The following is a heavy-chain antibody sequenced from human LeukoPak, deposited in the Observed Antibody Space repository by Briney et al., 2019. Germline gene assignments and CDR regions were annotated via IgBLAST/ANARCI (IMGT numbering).Heavy chain of an antibody. Sequence: SVKVSCKASGYTFTGYYMHWVRQAPGQGLEWMGGIIPIFGTANYAQKFQGRVTITADESTSTAYMELSSLRSEDTAVYYCARCTYYDFWSGQNYYYYYMDVWGKGTTVTVSS. CDR3: ARCTYYDFWSGQNYYYYYMDV. D-gene: IGHD3-3*01. CDR2: IIPIFGTA. V-gene: IGHV1-69*13. J-gene: IGHJ6*03. CDR1: GYTFTGYY.